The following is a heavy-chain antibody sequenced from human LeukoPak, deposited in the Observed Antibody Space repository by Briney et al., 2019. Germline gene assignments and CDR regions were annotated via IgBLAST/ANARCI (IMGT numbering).Heavy chain of an antibody. CDR3: ARPKRPGDYFDF. Sequence: PSETLSLTCTVSGGSIDSSDYYWGWVRQPPGKGLEWIVCFYNSGSTYFNPSLKSRVTIFADTSKNQFSLELKYVTAADTAVYYCARPKRPGDYFDFWGQGILVTVSS. J-gene: IGHJ4*02. D-gene: IGHD1-1*01. CDR1: GGSIDSSDYY. CDR2: FYNSGST. V-gene: IGHV4-39*01.